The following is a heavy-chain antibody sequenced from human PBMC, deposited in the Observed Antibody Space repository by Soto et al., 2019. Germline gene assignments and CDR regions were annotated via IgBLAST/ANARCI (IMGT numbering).Heavy chain of an antibody. Sequence: ASVKVSCKSSEYTFSGYDIQLVRQAPGQGPEXMGWXYXNXEXTXYXXXXQGRVTMTSDMSTRTVYMELRDLRSDDTAVYYCVSLQTSGWPGVHWGQGTMVTVSS. D-gene: IGHD6-25*01. V-gene: IGHV1-2*02. CDR3: VSLQTSGWPGVH. CDR1: EYTFSGYD. J-gene: IGHJ4*02. CDR2: XYXNXEXT.